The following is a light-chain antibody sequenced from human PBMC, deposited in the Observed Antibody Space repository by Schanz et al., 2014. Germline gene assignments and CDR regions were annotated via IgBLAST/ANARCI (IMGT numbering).Light chain of an antibody. CDR2: GAS. CDR1: QSVNSN. J-gene: IGKJ1*01. Sequence: EIVMTQSPATLSVSPGERATLSCRASQSVNSNLAWYQQKPGQAPRLLIYGASTRATGIPARFSGSGSGTEFTLTISSLQSDDFANYYCQQYSSYPGTFGPGTKVEIK. V-gene: IGKV3-15*01. CDR3: QQYSSYPGT.